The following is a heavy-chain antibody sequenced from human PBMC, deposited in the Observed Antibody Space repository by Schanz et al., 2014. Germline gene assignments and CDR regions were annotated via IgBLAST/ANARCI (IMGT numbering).Heavy chain of an antibody. CDR2: IRYDASNE. CDR3: AKALKPYIASRNGLDV. CDR1: SFAFLNCG. Sequence: QAQLVESGGGVVQPGGSLLLSSSSSSFAFLNCGMHWVRQAPGKGLEWVAFIRYDASNEYYADSVKGRFTISRDNSKSTLYLQMNSLRPDDTAVYYCAKALKPYIASRNGLDVWGHGTTVTVSS. V-gene: IGHV3-30*02. J-gene: IGHJ6*02. D-gene: IGHD3-16*01.